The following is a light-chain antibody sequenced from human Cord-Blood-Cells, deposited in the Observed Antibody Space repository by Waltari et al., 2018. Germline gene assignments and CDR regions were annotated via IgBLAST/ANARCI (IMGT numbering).Light chain of an antibody. CDR3: CSYAGSSTWV. Sequence: QSALTQPASVSGSPGPSLTISCTGTSSDAGGYNLFSWYQQHPGKAPKLMIYEGSKRPSGVSNRFSGSKSGNTASLTISGLQAEDEADYYCCSYAGSSTWVFGGGTKLTVL. V-gene: IGLV2-23*01. CDR2: EGS. CDR1: SSDAGGYNL. J-gene: IGLJ3*02.